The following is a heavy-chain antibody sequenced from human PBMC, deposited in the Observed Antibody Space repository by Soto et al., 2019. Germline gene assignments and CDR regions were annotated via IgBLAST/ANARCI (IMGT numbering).Heavy chain of an antibody. CDR3: ESVDGDGYTIDY. CDR1: GFTFSSYG. D-gene: IGHD5-12*01. J-gene: IGHJ4*02. CDR2: ISYDGSNK. V-gene: IGHV3-30*03. Sequence: QVQLVESGGGVVQPGRSLRLSCAASGFTFSSYGMHWVRQAPGKGLEWVAVISYDGSNKYYADSVKGRFTISRDNSKNTLYLQMYSLRGGDTAVYYCESVDGDGYTIDYWGEGTLVTVSS.